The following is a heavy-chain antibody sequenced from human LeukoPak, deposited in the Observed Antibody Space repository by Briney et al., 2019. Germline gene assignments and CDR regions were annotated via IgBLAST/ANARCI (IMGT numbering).Heavy chain of an antibody. CDR2: IYYSGST. Sequence: SETLSLTCTVSSDSISSSYWSWIRQPPGKGLEWIGYIYYSGSTNYNPSLKSRVAISVDTSKNQFSLKLNSVTAADTAVYYCARVSSYDEIDYWGQGTLVTVSS. CDR1: SDSISSSY. J-gene: IGHJ4*02. V-gene: IGHV4-59*01. D-gene: IGHD1-26*01. CDR3: ARVSSYDEIDY.